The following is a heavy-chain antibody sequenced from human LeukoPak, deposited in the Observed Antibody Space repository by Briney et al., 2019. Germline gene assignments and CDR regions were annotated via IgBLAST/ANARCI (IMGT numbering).Heavy chain of an antibody. J-gene: IGHJ4*02. Sequence: GXXLXLSCAASGFTFSSYAMSWVRQAPGKGREWGSAISGSGGSTYYADSVKGGFTISRENWKNTVDVQMNSLRAEDTAVYYCAKDSVLNGDYDYWGQGTLVTVSS. CDR1: GFTFSSYA. V-gene: IGHV3-23*01. CDR2: ISGSGGST. D-gene: IGHD4-17*01. CDR3: AKDSVLNGDYDY.